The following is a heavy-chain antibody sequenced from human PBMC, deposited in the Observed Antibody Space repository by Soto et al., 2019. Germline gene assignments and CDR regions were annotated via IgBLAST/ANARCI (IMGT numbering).Heavy chain of an antibody. CDR1: GFTFSSYG. J-gene: IGHJ4*02. Sequence: QVQLVESGGGVVQPGRSLRLSCAASGFTFSSYGMHWVRQAPGKGLEWVAVISYDGSNKYYADSVKGRFTISRDNSKNTLYLQMNSLRAEDTAVYYCAKGRDGDYGYYFDYWGPGTLVTVSS. CDR3: AKGRDGDYGYYFDY. D-gene: IGHD4-17*01. CDR2: ISYDGSNK. V-gene: IGHV3-30*18.